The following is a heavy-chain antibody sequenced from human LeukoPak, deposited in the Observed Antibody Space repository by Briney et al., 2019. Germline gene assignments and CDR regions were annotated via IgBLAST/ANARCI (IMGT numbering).Heavy chain of an antibody. CDR3: ARDQEDYGSGTLDY. CDR2: THYRSKWYN. CDR1: GDSVSSNSAA. J-gene: IGHJ4*02. D-gene: IGHD3-10*01. Sequence: SQTLSLTCAISGDSVSSNSAAWNWIRQSPSRGLEWLGRTHYRSKWYNDYAVSVKSRITIIPDTSKNQFSLQLNSVTPEDAAVYYCARDQEDYGSGTLDYWGQGTLVTVSS. V-gene: IGHV6-1*01.